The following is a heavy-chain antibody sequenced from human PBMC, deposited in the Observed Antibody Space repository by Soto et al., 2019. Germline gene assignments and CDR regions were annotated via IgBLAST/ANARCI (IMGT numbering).Heavy chain of an antibody. CDR3: ALEPTGTAGFDY. Sequence: QVQMVQSGAEVKKPGASVKVSCKASGHTFTGHHMHWVRQAPGQGLEWMGLIDLDIGDTKYAQKCQGGVTSTSDRSITTAYMELRGLRSDDTAVYYCALEPTGTAGFDYWGQGTLVTVSS. CDR2: IDLDIGDT. J-gene: IGHJ4*02. V-gene: IGHV1-2*02. CDR1: GHTFTGHH. D-gene: IGHD2-21*02.